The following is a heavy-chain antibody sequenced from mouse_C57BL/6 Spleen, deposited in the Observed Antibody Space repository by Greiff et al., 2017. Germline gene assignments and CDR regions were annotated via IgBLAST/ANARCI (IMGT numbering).Heavy chain of an antibody. CDR3: ATLTGKGAMAMDY. CDR2: IYPGDGDT. CDR1: GYAFSSSW. Sequence: QVQLQQSGPELVKPGASVKISCKASGYAFSSSWMNWVKQRPGKGLEWIGRIYPGDGDTNYNGKFKGKATLTADKSSSTAYMQLSSLTSEDSAVYFCATLTGKGAMAMDYGGQGTSVTVSS. J-gene: IGHJ4*01. V-gene: IGHV1-82*01. D-gene: IGHD4-1*01.